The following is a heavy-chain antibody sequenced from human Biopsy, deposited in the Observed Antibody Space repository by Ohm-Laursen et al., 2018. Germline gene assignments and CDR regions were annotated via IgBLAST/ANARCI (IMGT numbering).Heavy chain of an antibody. CDR3: ARGSGYFKLDV. CDR1: GESSSGYF. CDR2: INQSRST. V-gene: IGHV4-34*01. Sequence: GTLSLTCAVNGESSSGYFWNWIRQPPGKGLEWIGEINQSRSTKYNPSLKRRATLSADSSNSQFSLRLTSVTAADTAIYYCARGSGYFKLDVWGQGTTVTVSS. D-gene: IGHD5-12*01. J-gene: IGHJ6*02.